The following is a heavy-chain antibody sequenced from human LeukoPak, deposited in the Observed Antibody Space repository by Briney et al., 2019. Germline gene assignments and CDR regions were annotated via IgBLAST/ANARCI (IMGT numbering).Heavy chain of an antibody. V-gene: IGHV3-74*01. Sequence: GGSLRLSCAASGFTFSTYWMHWVRQVPGKGLVWVSRINIDGSKTGYADSVKGRFTISRDNAKNTLYLQMNSLRAEDTAVYYCAREGYCSTTECYAGGGGSDYWGQGILVTVSS. CDR3: AREGYCSTTECYAGGGGSDY. J-gene: IGHJ4*02. D-gene: IGHD2-2*01. CDR1: GFTFSTYW. CDR2: INIDGSKT.